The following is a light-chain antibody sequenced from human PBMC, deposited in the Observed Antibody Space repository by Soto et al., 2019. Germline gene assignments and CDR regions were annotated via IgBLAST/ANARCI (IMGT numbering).Light chain of an antibody. J-gene: IGKJ1*01. V-gene: IGKV1-5*01. CDR2: DAS. CDR1: ENIKNW. Sequence: DVQMTQSPSTLSASVGDRVTLTCRASENIKNWLAWYQQTPGKAPKVLISDASRLETGVPSRFCGRGNGTAVTATDTSLQSSDSGTYSSHHGNDHRKTVGQGTKVDIK. CDR3: HHGNDHRKT.